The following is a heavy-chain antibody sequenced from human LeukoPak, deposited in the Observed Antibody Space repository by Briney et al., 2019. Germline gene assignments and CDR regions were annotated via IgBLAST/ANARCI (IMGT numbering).Heavy chain of an antibody. CDR2: IYNGGST. J-gene: IGHJ6*02. Sequence: GGSLRLSCAASGFTVSSNYMSWVRQAPGKGLEWVSVIYNGGSTYYADSVKGRFTISRDKSKNTVYLQMNSLRAEDTAVYYCARSPYYYYYGMDVWGQGTTVTVSS. CDR3: ARSPYYYYYGMDV. V-gene: IGHV3-53*01. CDR1: GFTVSSNY.